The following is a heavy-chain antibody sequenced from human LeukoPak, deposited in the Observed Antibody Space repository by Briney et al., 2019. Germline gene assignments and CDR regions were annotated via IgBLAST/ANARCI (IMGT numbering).Heavy chain of an antibody. Sequence: SETLSLTCTVSGGSISSYHWSWIRQPPGKGLEWIGYIYYSGSTNYNPSLKSRVTISVDTSKNQFSLKLSSVTAADTAVYYCATYSSGSRWFDPWGQGTLVTVSS. CDR2: IYYSGST. CDR1: GGSISSYH. V-gene: IGHV4-59*01. D-gene: IGHD6-19*01. J-gene: IGHJ5*02. CDR3: ATYSSGSRWFDP.